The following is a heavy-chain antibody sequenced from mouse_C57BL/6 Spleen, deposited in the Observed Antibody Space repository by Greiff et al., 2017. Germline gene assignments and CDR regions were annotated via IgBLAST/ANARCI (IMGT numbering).Heavy chain of an antibody. Sequence: LEESGAELVRPGASVKLSCPASGFNIKDDYMHWVKQRPEQGLEWIGWIDPENGDTEYASKFQGKATITADTSSNTAYLQLSSLTSEDTAVYYCTTCGYWGQGTTLTVSS. V-gene: IGHV14-4*01. J-gene: IGHJ2*01. CDR1: GFNIKDDY. CDR3: TTCGY. CDR2: IDPENGDT.